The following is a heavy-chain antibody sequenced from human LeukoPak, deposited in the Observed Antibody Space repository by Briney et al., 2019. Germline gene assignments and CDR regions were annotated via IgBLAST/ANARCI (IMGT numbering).Heavy chain of an antibody. CDR2: IGGSGGDI. CDR1: GFTFSSYS. V-gene: IGHV3-23*01. CDR3: AIDPNWGIHY. Sequence: QPGGSLRLSCAASGFTFSSYSMSWVRQAPGKGLEWVSIIGGSGGDIHYADSVKGRFTISRDNSKNTLYLQMNSLRVEDTAIYYCAIDPNWGIHYWGQGVLVTVSS. D-gene: IGHD7-27*01. J-gene: IGHJ4*02.